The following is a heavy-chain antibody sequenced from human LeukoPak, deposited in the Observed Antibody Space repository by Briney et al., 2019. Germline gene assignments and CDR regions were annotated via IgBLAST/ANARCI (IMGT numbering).Heavy chain of an antibody. CDR1: GGSISSSSYY. CDR2: IYYSGST. V-gene: IGHV4-39*01. CDR3: ARRSSWPNWFDP. J-gene: IGHJ5*02. Sequence: SETLSPTCTVSGGSISSSSYYWGWIRQPPGKGLEWIGSIYYSGSTYYNPSLKSRVTISVDTSKNQFSLKLSSVTAADTAVYYCARRSSWPNWFDPWGQGTLVTVSS. D-gene: IGHD6-13*01.